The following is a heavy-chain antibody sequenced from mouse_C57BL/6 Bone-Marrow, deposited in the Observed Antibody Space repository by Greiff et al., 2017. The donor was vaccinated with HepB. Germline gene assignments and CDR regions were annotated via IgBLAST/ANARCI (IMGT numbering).Heavy chain of an antibody. V-gene: IGHV1-18*01. D-gene: IGHD2-1*01. CDR1: GYTFTDYN. CDR3: ARLGIYGNYGRYAMDY. Sequence: VQLQQSGPELVKPGASVKIPCKASGYTFTDYNMDWVKQSHGKSLEWIGDINPNNGGTIYNQKFKGKATLTVDKSSSTAYMELRSLTSEDTAVYYCARLGIYGNYGRYAMDYWGQGTSVTVSS. CDR2: INPNNGGT. J-gene: IGHJ4*01.